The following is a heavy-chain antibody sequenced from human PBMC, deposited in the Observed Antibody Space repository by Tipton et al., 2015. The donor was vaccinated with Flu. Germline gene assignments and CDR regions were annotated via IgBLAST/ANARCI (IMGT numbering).Heavy chain of an antibody. V-gene: IGHV3-15*01. CDR2: IRSATDGGTA. CDR1: GFTFSNAW. CDR3: ARTRGGSYTDPDY. J-gene: IGHJ4*02. Sequence: SLRLSCAASGFTFSNAWMNWVRQAPGQGLEWVGRIRSATDGGTAEYAAPVKGRFTISRDDSKNTLYLQMNSLKTEDTAVYYCARTRGGSYTDPDYWGQGTLVTVSS. D-gene: IGHD2-2*02.